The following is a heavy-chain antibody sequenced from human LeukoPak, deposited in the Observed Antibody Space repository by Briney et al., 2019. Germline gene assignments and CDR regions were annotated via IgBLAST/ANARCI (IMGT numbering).Heavy chain of an antibody. CDR1: GFTVSSNY. Sequence: GGSLRLSCGASGFTVSSNYMSWVRQAPGKGLEWVSVIYSGGSTYYADSVKGRFTISRDNSKNTLYLQMNSLRAEDTAVYYCARDAEGSYYDFDYWGQGTLVTVSS. CDR3: ARDAEGSYYDFDY. CDR2: IYSGGST. J-gene: IGHJ4*02. D-gene: IGHD1-26*01. V-gene: IGHV3-66*01.